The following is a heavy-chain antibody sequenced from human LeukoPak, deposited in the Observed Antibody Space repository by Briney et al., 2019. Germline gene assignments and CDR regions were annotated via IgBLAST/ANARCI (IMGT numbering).Heavy chain of an antibody. Sequence: PGGSLRLSCAASGFTFSTYWMVWFRQAPGKGLEWMANIKQDGSAKQYVDSVKGRFTISRDNANNLVYLQMNSLRVEDTGVYYCATTTRGSSWDYWGQGTLVTVSS. CDR2: IKQDGSAK. CDR3: ATTTRGSSWDY. D-gene: IGHD6-13*01. J-gene: IGHJ4*02. V-gene: IGHV3-7*02. CDR1: GFTFSTYW.